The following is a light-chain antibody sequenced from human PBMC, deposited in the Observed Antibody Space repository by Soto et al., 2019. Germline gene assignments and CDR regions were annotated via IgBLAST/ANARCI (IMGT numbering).Light chain of an antibody. CDR2: EVS. Sequence: QSVLTQPASVSGSPGQSIAISCTGTSSDVGAYNYVSWYQQLPGKAPKLIIFEVSNRPSGVSYRFAGSKSGNTASLTISGLQAEDEADFYCTSYTSSLSVYVFGTGTKVTVL. CDR1: SSDVGAYNY. V-gene: IGLV2-14*01. J-gene: IGLJ1*01. CDR3: TSYTSSLSVYV.